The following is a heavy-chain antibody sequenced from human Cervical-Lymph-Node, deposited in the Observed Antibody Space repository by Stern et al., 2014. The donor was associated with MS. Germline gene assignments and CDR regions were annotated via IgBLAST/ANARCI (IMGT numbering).Heavy chain of an antibody. CDR3: VKDVDSSIAVSFDY. CDR2: ISLNSGAI. D-gene: IGHD6-19*01. CDR1: GFTFGDYA. Sequence: EVQLVESGGGLVQPGGALRLSCAASGFTFGDYALQWGRQSPAKGLEWVPGISLNSGAIAYSASVKGRFTISRDNAKNSLFLQMNSLRPEDTALYYCVKDVDSSIAVSFDYWGQGTQVTVSP. V-gene: IGHV3-9*01. J-gene: IGHJ4*02.